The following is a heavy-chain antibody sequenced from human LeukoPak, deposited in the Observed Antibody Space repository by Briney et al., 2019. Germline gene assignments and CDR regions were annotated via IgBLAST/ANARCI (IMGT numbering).Heavy chain of an antibody. CDR1: GFTFSSYA. D-gene: IGHD6-6*01. CDR2: ISPTGSTT. Sequence: GGSLRLSCAASGFTFSSYAMSWVRQAAGKGLVWVSRISPTGSTTSYADSVKGRFTVSRDNAKNTLYLQVNNLRAEDTAVYYCARGPNSNWSGLDFWGQGTLLTVSS. CDR3: ARGPNSNWSGLDF. J-gene: IGHJ4*02. V-gene: IGHV3-74*01.